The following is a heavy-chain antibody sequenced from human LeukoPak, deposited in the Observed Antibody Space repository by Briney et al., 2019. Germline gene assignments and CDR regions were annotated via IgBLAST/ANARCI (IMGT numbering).Heavy chain of an antibody. J-gene: IGHJ4*02. Sequence: GGSLRLSCAASGFTFSSYSMNWVRQAPGKGLEWVSSISSSSSYIYYADSVKGRFTISRDNAKNSLYLQMNSLRAEDTAVYYCASIAAANTLLIVPFDYWGQGTLVTVSS. CDR1: GFTFSSYS. V-gene: IGHV3-21*01. CDR2: ISSSSSYI. D-gene: IGHD6-13*01. CDR3: ASIAAANTLLIVPFDY.